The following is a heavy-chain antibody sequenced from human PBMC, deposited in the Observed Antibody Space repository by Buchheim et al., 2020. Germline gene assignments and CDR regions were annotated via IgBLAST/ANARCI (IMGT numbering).Heavy chain of an antibody. CDR2: IYYSGST. J-gene: IGHJ4*02. CDR3: ASTYYDILTGYYYPLDY. D-gene: IGHD3-9*01. Sequence: QVQLQESGPGLVKPSETLSLTCTVSGGSISSYYWSWIRQPPGKGLEWIGYIYYSGSTNYNPSLKSRVTISVDTSKNQFSLKLSSVTAADTAVYYCASTYYDILTGYYYPLDYWGQGTL. V-gene: IGHV4-59*01. CDR1: GGSISSYY.